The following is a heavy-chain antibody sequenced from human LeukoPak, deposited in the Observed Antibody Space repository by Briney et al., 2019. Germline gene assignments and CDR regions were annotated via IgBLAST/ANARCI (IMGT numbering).Heavy chain of an antibody. V-gene: IGHV3-64*01. D-gene: IGHD2-15*01. CDR1: GFTFSSYW. J-gene: IGHJ4*02. CDR3: AQETSSH. Sequence: GGSLRLSCAASGFTFSSYWMSWVRQAPGKGLEYVSAISSNGGSTYYANSVKGRFTISRDNSKNTLYLQMGSLRAEDTAVYYCAQETSSHWGQGTLVTVSS. CDR2: ISSNGGST.